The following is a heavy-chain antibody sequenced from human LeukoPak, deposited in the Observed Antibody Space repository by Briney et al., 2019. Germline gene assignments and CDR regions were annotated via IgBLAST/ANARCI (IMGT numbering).Heavy chain of an antibody. Sequence: ASVKVSCKASGYTFTNFGINWVRQAPGQGLEWMGWISAYNGNTNYAQRLQGRVNMPTDTSTSTAYMELRSLRSADPPVYYRARDRDYGDYNPQHLFVYRGQGTLVTVSP. CDR3: ARDRDYGDYNPQHLFVY. CDR1: GYTFTNFG. V-gene: IGHV1-18*01. D-gene: IGHD4-17*01. J-gene: IGHJ4*02. CDR2: ISAYNGNT.